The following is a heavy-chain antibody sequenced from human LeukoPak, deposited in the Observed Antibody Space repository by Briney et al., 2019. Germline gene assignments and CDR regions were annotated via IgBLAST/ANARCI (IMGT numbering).Heavy chain of an antibody. D-gene: IGHD6-6*01. Sequence: GASVTVSCKASGYTFTGYYMHWVRQAPGQGLEWMGWINPNSGGTNYAQKFQGRVTMTRDTSISTAYMELSRLRSDDTAVYYCASRSSSSSYYYYYMDVWGKGTTVTVSS. CDR2: INPNSGGT. J-gene: IGHJ6*03. CDR3: ASRSSSSSYYYYYMDV. V-gene: IGHV1-2*02. CDR1: GYTFTGYY.